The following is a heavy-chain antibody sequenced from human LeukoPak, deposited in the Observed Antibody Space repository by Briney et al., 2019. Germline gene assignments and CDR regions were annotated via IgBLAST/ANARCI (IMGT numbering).Heavy chain of an antibody. J-gene: IGHJ4*02. D-gene: IGHD6-13*01. CDR1: GFTFSSYG. V-gene: IGHV3-33*01. Sequence: GGSLRLSCAASGFTFSSYGMHWVRQAPGKGLEWVAVIWYDGSNKYYADSVKGRFTISRDNSKNTLYLQMNSLRAEDTAVYYCAGIAAAGNYFDYWGQGTLVTVSS. CDR3: AGIAAAGNYFDY. CDR2: IWYDGSNK.